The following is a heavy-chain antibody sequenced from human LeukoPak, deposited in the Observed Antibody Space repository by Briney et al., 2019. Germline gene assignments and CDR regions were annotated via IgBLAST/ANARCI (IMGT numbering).Heavy chain of an antibody. D-gene: IGHD1-26*01. CDR1: GGSISSYY. CDR3: ARCRSYRRRADAFDI. V-gene: IGHV4-59*01. Sequence: SETLSLTCTVSGGSISSYYWSWIRQPPGEGLEWIGYIYYSGSTNYNPSLKSRVTISVDTSKNQFSLKLSSVTAADTAVYYCARCRSYRRRADAFDIWGQGTMVTVSS. J-gene: IGHJ3*02. CDR2: IYYSGST.